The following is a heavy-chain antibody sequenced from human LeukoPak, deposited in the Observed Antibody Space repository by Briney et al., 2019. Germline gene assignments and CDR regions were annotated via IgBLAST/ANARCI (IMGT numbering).Heavy chain of an antibody. D-gene: IGHD3-9*01. Sequence: SETLSLTCTVSGGSISSSSYYWGWIRQPPVKGLEWIGSIYYSGGTYYNPSLKSRVTISVDTSKNQFSLKLSSVTAADTAVYYCARDCGSAYYDILTGYYGGGWFDPWGQGTLVTVSS. CDR3: ARDCGSAYYDILTGYYGGGWFDP. J-gene: IGHJ5*02. CDR1: GGSISSSSYY. CDR2: IYYSGGT. V-gene: IGHV4-39*07.